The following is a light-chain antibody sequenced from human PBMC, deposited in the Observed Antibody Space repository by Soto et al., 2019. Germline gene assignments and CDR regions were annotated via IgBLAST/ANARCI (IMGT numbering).Light chain of an antibody. CDR1: RNIFYSSNNEDY. CDR3: QQYYGSWT. CDR2: GAS. J-gene: IGKJ1*01. Sequence: DIVMTQSPDSLAVSLGERATINCKSSRNIFYSSNNEDYLAWYQQKPGQPPKLLFYGASIRQSVVPDRFSGSGSGTDFTLTISSLQAEDVAVYYCQQYYGSWTFGQGTKVEIK. V-gene: IGKV4-1*01.